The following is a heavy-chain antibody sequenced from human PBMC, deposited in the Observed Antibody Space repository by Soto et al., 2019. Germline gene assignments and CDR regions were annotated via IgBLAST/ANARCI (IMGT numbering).Heavy chain of an antibody. CDR3: AGEGSYSDYNFEHGIQLWSFDF. D-gene: IGHD5-12*01. V-gene: IGHV4-4*07. J-gene: IGHJ4*02. CDR1: GGSINTFY. Sequence: SETLSLTCTVSGGSINTFYWSWVRQPAGKGLEWIGRIFSSGSTSFNPSLESRVAMSVDTSKNHFSLNLSSVTAADMAVYYCAGEGSYSDYNFEHGIQLWSFDFWGQGALVTVYS. CDR2: IFSSGST.